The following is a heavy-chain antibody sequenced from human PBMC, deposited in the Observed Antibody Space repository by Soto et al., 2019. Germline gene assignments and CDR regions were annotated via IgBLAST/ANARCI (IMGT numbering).Heavy chain of an antibody. CDR3: AKLVGPNFDY. Sequence: LRLSCSVAAISFGSYAMSWVRKAQGKELEGFSASSGSGGRTYYADYVKGRFTISRENSKNTLYMQMNSLRAEPSAVYYCAKLVGPNFDYWGQRTLDTDSS. J-gene: IGHJ4*02. CDR2: SSGSGGRT. V-gene: IGHV3-23*01. CDR1: AISFGSYA.